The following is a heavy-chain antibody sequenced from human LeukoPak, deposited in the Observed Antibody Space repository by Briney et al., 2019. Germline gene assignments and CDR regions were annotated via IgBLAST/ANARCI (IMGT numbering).Heavy chain of an antibody. V-gene: IGHV1-18*01. CDR1: GYTFTSYG. D-gene: IGHD3-9*01. CDR3: ARVNVLRYLNRYYMDV. J-gene: IGHJ6*03. CDR2: ISAYNGNT. Sequence: ASVKVSCKASGYTFTSYGISWVRQAPGQGLEWMGWISAYNGNTNYAQKLQGRVTMTTVTSTSTAYMELRSLRSDDTAVYYCARVNVLRYLNRYYMDVWGKGTTVTVSS.